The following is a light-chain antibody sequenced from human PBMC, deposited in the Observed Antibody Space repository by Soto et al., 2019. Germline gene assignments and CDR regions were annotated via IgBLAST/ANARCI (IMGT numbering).Light chain of an antibody. CDR1: SSDVGGYDL. CDR2: EGA. CDR3: CSYAGASTYV. Sequence: QSALTQPASVSGSPGQSITIPCTGTSSDVGGYDLVSWYQHHPGKGPKLIMYEGAMRPSGVSNRFSGSKSGNTASLTISGLQAEDEADYYCCSYAGASTYVFGTGTQLTVL. V-gene: IGLV2-23*01. J-gene: IGLJ7*01.